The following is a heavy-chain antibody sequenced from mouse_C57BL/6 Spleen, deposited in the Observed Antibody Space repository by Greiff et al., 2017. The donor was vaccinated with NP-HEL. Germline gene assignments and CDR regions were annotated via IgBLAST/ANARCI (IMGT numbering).Heavy chain of an antibody. V-gene: IGHV1-52*01. CDR1: GYTFTSYW. CDR2: IDPSDSDT. CDR3: ARDYYYGSSYVNWYFDV. D-gene: IGHD1-1*01. Sequence: VQLKQPGAELVRPGSSVKLSCKASGYTFTSYWMHWVKQRPIQGLEWIGNIDPSDSDTHYNQKFKDKATWTVDKSSSTAYMQLSSLTSEDSAVYYCARDYYYGSSYVNWYFDVWGTGTTVTVSS. J-gene: IGHJ1*03.